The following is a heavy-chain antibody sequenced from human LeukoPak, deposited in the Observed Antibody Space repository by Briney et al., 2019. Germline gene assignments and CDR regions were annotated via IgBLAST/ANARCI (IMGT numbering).Heavy chain of an antibody. CDR3: ATMIVVVITPAAFDI. D-gene: IGHD3-22*01. Sequence: GGSLRLSCAASGFTFSSYLMHWVRQAPGKGLVWVSRINSDGSSTSYADSVKGRFTISRDNAKNSLYLPMNSLRAEDTAVYYCATMIVVVITPAAFDIWGQGTMVTVSS. CDR1: GFTFSSYL. J-gene: IGHJ3*02. V-gene: IGHV3-74*01. CDR2: INSDGSST.